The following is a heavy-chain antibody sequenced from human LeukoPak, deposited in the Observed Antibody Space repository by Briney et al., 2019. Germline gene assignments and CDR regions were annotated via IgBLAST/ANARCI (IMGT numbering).Heavy chain of an antibody. CDR1: AGSISLYNTYY. CDR3: AKSDYYAASDY. CDR2: IYYSGST. J-gene: IGHJ4*02. Sequence: PSETLSLTCTVSAGSISLYNTYYWNWIRQSPGKGLEWIGYIYYSGSTSYNPSLKSRVTISVDTFRNQFSLKLTSVTAADTAIYYCAKSDYYAASDYWGQGTLVTVSS. D-gene: IGHD3-10*01. V-gene: IGHV4-59*01.